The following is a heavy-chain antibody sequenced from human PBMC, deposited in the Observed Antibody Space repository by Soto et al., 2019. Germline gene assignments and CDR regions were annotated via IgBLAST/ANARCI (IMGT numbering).Heavy chain of an antibody. J-gene: IGHJ4*02. Sequence: SETQSLTCTISGGPMTNYYCSWIRQHPGKGLEWIGYIYYSGSTYYNPSLKSRVTISVGTSKNQFSLKLSSVTAADTAVYYCASDSYGSLGLDYWGQGTLVTVSS. V-gene: IGHV4-59*06. D-gene: IGHD5-18*01. CDR1: GGPMTNYY. CDR2: IYYSGST. CDR3: ASDSYGSLGLDY.